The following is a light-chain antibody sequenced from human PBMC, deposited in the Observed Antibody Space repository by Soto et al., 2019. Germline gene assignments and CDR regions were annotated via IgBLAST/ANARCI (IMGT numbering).Light chain of an antibody. CDR1: QSVSSSN. CDR3: QQYGSSIT. CDR2: GAS. V-gene: IGKV3-20*01. J-gene: IGKJ5*01. Sequence: EIVLTRSPGTLSLSPGGIASRDFMASQSVSSSNLAWYQQKRGQSPRLLIYGASTRTIAIPDRFSGSGSGTDFTLTISRLETEDFAVFYCQQYGSSITFGQGTRLEIK.